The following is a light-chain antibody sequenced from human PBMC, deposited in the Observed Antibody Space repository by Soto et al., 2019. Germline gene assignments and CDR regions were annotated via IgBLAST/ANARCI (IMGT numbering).Light chain of an antibody. CDR2: GAS. Sequence: EIVMKQSPATLSVSPGERATLSCRASQSVGSNLAWYQQKPGQAPWLLIYGASTRATGILARLSGSGSGTEFTRTISSQQSEDFAIYYCQQYNNWPQDRTFGQGTNVEIK. CDR1: QSVGSN. CDR3: QQYNNWPQDRT. V-gene: IGKV3-15*01. J-gene: IGKJ1*01.